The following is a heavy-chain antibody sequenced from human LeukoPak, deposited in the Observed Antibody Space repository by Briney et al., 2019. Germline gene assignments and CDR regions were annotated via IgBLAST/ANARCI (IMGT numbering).Heavy chain of an antibody. CDR1: GFTFSDYY. Sequence: QPGGSLRLSCAAPGFTFSDYYMSWIRQAPGKGPEWVSAIRGGGGSAFYADSVKGRFTISRDNSKYTLFLQMNSLRAEDTAVYYCARDPNGDYIGAFDMWGPGTMVTVSS. CDR2: IRGGGGSA. CDR3: ARDPNGDYIGAFDM. V-gene: IGHV3-23*01. D-gene: IGHD4-17*01. J-gene: IGHJ3*02.